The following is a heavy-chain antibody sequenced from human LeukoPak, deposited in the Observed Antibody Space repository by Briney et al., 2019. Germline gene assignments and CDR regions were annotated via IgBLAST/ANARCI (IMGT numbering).Heavy chain of an antibody. CDR3: AKVYYGADYYFDY. V-gene: IGHV3-30*02. Sequence: PGGSLRLSCAASGFTFSSYGMHWVRQAPGKGLEWVAFIRYDGSNKYYADSVKGRFTISRDNSKNTPYLQMNSLRAEDTAVYYCAKVYYGADYYFDYWGQGTLVTVSS. D-gene: IGHD3-22*01. J-gene: IGHJ4*02. CDR2: IRYDGSNK. CDR1: GFTFSSYG.